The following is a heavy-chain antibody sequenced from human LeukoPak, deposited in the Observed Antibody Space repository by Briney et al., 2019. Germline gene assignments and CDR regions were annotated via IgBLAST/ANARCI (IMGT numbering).Heavy chain of an antibody. D-gene: IGHD1-26*01. CDR1: GFTFSDYG. CDR2: IWYDGTNK. Sequence: GGPLRLSCAASGFTFSDYGIHWVRQAPGKGLERVAVIWYDGTNKYYGDSVKGRFTISRDNSKNTLYLQMNSLRAEDTAVYYCAKDRGSYSTTADSWGQGTLVTVSS. CDR3: AKDRGSYSTTADS. V-gene: IGHV3-33*06. J-gene: IGHJ5*01.